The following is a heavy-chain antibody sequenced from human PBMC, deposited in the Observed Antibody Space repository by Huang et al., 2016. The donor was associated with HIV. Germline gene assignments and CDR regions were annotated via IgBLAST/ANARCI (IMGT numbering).Heavy chain of an antibody. V-gene: IGHV1-24*01. CDR2: VDPEIGET. CDR3: ATGFDVFFDF. D-gene: IGHD3-9*01. CDR1: DYTLTVLS. J-gene: IGHJ4*02. Sequence: QVQLVQSRAEVKKPGASVKVSCKVSDYTLTVLSIHWVRQPPGKGLEWMGVVDPEIGETIYAQKFQGRVTMTEDTSTETAFMELSGLRPEDTAVYYCATGFDVFFDFWGQGTLVTVSS.